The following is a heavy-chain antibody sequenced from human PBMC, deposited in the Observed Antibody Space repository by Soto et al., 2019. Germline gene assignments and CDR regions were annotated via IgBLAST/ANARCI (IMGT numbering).Heavy chain of an antibody. Sequence: EVQLVASGGGLVKPGGSLRLSCAASGFTFNTYDMNWVRQAPGKGLEWVSSITTSSSYIYYADSLKGRITISRANAKNSLFLQMTSLRAEDTAVYYCVRSGTARLLRHSWFDTWGQGTLVTVSS. J-gene: IGHJ5*02. D-gene: IGHD2-21*01. V-gene: IGHV3-21*01. CDR1: GFTFNTYD. CDR3: VRSGTARLLRHSWFDT. CDR2: ITTSSSYI.